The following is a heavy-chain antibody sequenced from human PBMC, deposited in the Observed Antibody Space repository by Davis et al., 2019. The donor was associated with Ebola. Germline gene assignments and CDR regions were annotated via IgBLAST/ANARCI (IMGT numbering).Heavy chain of an antibody. CDR3: AKKSLGYCSGTSCYAPYYFDY. CDR2: ISGSGGST. Sequence: GGSLRPSCPDSVITFSSYAMTWVRQAPGKGLEWVSAISGSGGSTYYADSVKGRFTISRDNSKKTLYLQMNSLRAEDTAVYYCAKKSLGYCSGTSCYAPYYFDYWGQGTLVTVSS. D-gene: IGHD2-2*01. V-gene: IGHV3-23*01. J-gene: IGHJ4*02. CDR1: VITFSSYA.